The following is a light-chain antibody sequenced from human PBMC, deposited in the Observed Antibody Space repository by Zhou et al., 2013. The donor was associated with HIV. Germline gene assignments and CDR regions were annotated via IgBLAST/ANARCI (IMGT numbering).Light chain of an antibody. Sequence: DIQMTQSPSSLSASVGDRVTITCRASQTISSYLNWYQHKVGKAPKLLIYGASSLQSGVPSRFSGSGSGTDFTLTISSLQPEDFATYYCQQSYSTPWTFGQGTKVEIK. CDR2: GAS. V-gene: IGKV1-39*01. CDR3: QQSYSTPWT. J-gene: IGKJ1*01. CDR1: QTISSY.